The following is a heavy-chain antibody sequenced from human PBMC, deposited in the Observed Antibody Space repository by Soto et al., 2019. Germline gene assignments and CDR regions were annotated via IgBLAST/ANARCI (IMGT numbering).Heavy chain of an antibody. Sequence: QVHLVQSGAEVKKPGASVKVSCKGSGYTFTTYGITWVRQAAGQGLEWMGWISAHNGNTNCAQKLQGRVTVSRDTSTSTAYMELRSLRSDDTAVYYCARGRYGDYWGQGALVTVSS. CDR2: ISAHNGNT. D-gene: IGHD1-1*01. V-gene: IGHV1-18*01. CDR3: ARGRYGDY. J-gene: IGHJ4*02. CDR1: GYTFTTYG.